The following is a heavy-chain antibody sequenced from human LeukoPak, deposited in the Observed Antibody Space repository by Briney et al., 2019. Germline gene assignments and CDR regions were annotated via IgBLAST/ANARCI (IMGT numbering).Heavy chain of an antibody. CDR2: ISSSSSYI. J-gene: IGHJ3*02. CDR3: ASGYGAGVAFDI. V-gene: IGHV3-21*01. CDR1: GFTVSSNY. Sequence: PGGSLRLSCAASGFTVSSNYMSWVRQAPGKGLEWVSSISSSSSYIYYADSVKGRFTISRDNAKNSLYLQMNSLRAEDTAVYYCASGYGAGVAFDIWGQGTMVTVSS. D-gene: IGHD1-26*01.